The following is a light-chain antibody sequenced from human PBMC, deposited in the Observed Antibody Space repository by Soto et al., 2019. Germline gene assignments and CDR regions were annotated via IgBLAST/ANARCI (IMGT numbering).Light chain of an antibody. J-gene: IGLJ1*01. CDR3: QSYDSSLRGSYV. V-gene: IGLV1-40*01. CDR1: SSNIGAGYD. CDR2: GNS. Sequence: QSVLTQPPSVSGAPGRRVTISCTGSSSNIGAGYDVHWYQQLPGTAPKLLIYGNSNRPSGVPDRFSGSKSGTSASLAITGLQAEDEADYYCQSYDSSLRGSYVFGTGTKVTVL.